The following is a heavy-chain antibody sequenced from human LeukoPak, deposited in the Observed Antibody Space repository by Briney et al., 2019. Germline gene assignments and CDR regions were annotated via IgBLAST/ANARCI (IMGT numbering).Heavy chain of an antibody. V-gene: IGHV4-4*02. CDR3: AKTVTTEGPFDY. CDR2: IYHSGST. Sequence: SETLSLTCAVSGGSISSSNWWSWVRQPPGKGLEWIGEIYHSGSTNYNPSLKSRATISVDKSKNQFSLKLSSVTAADTAVYYCAKTVTTEGPFDYWGQGTLVTVSS. CDR1: GGSISSSNW. J-gene: IGHJ4*02. D-gene: IGHD4-17*01.